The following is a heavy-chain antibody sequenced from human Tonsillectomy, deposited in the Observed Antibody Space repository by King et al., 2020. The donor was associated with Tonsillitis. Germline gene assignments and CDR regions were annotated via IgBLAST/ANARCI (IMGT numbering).Heavy chain of an antibody. CDR3: ARDRCESGSESYYKYYYYMDV. J-gene: IGHJ6*03. CDR1: GDSMSSNF. V-gene: IGHV4-4*07. D-gene: IGHD3-10*01. CDR2: IYNSGSA. Sequence: VPLQESGPGLVKPSETLSLTCTVSGDSMSSNFWSWIRQPAGKGLEWMGRIYNSGSANYNPSLKSRVTMSVDTSKNQFSLKVTSVTAADTAVYYCARDRCESGSESYYKYYYYMDVWGKGTTVTVSS.